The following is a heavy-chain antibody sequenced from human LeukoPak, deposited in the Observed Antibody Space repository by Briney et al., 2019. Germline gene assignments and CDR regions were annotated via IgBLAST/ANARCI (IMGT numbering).Heavy chain of an antibody. V-gene: IGHV4-61*02. J-gene: IGHJ5*02. CDR1: GGSISSGSYY. CDR2: IYASGST. D-gene: IGHD2/OR15-2a*01. CDR3: AREYYSDWFDP. Sequence: PSQTLSLTCTVSGGSISSGSYYWSWIRQPAGRGLEWIGRIYASGSTNYNPSLKSRVTISVDTSKHQFSLRLNSVTAADTAMYYCAREYYSDWFDPWGQGTLVTVSS.